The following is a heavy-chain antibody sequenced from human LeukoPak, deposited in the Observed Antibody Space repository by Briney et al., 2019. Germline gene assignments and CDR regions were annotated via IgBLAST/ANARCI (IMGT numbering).Heavy chain of an antibody. CDR2: LKSDGTNK. CDR3: GRGGVTAAMDY. CDR1: GFTFSDYW. Sequence: GGSLRLSCAASGFTFSDYWMHWARQVPGKGLVWVSNLKSDGTNKAYADSVRGRFTISRDNAKNTLYLQMNSLRVEDTAVYYCGRGGVTAAMDYWGRGTKVTVSS. J-gene: IGHJ6*02. D-gene: IGHD6-13*01. V-gene: IGHV3-74*01.